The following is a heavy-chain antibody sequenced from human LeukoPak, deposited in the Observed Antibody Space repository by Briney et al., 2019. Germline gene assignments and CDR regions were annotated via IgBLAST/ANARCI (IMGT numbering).Heavy chain of an antibody. Sequence: SETLSLTCTVSGDSISNFYWSWIRQPAGKGLGWIGRIYTSGITNYNPPLKRRVTLSVHTTKTQFSRNLSSMTAADTAVYSCARDVVGAPGIWDYWGQGTLVSVSS. D-gene: IGHD6-13*01. V-gene: IGHV4-4*07. J-gene: IGHJ4*02. CDR3: ARDVVGAPGIWDY. CDR1: GDSISNFY. CDR2: IYTSGIT.